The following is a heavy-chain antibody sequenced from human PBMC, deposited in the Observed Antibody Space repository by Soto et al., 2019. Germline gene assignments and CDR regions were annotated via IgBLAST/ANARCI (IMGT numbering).Heavy chain of an antibody. CDR3: ARVPSSYYYDSSGYYNLDY. J-gene: IGHJ4*02. V-gene: IGHV1-3*01. CDR2: INAGNGNT. Sequence: ASVKVSCKASGYTFTSYAMHWVRQAPGQRLEWMGWINAGNGNTKYSQKFQGRVTITRDTSASTAYMELGSLRSEDTAVYYCARVPSSYYYDSSGYYNLDYWRQGTLVTVSS. CDR1: GYTFTSYA. D-gene: IGHD3-22*01.